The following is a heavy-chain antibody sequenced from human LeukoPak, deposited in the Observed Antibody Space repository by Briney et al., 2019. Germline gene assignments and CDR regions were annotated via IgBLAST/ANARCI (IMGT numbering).Heavy chain of an antibody. CDR3: ARHSYGSYWYFGL. D-gene: IGHD5-18*01. CDR1: GGSISSSY. Sequence: KASETLSLTCTVSGGSISSSYWSWIRQPPGEGLEWIGDVFYSGSTDNNPSLKSRVTMSLDTSENQFSLNLSSVTAADTAVYYCARHSYGSYWYFGLWGRGTLVTVSS. CDR2: VFYSGST. V-gene: IGHV4-59*01. J-gene: IGHJ2*01.